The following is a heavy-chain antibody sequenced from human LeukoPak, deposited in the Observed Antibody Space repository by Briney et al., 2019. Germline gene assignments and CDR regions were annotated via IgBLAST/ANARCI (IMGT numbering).Heavy chain of an antibody. J-gene: IGHJ4*02. D-gene: IGHD5-12*01. Sequence: PSETLSLTCTVSGGSISSSSYYWGWIRQPPGKGLEWIGSIYYSGSTYYNPSLKSRVTISVDTPKNQFSLKLSSVTAADTAVYYCARLARGYSGYDYVIPNTFDYWGQGTLVTVCS. CDR1: GGSISSSSYY. V-gene: IGHV4-39*01. CDR2: IYYSGST. CDR3: ARLARGYSGYDYVIPNTFDY.